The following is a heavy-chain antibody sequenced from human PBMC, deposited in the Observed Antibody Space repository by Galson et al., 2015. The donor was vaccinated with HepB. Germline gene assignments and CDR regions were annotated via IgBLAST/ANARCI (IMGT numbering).Heavy chain of an antibody. CDR3: ARDAYVLRYFDWLPMGYGMDV. CDR2: IKQDGSEK. CDR1: GFTFSSYW. J-gene: IGHJ6*02. V-gene: IGHV3-7*03. Sequence: SLRLSCAASGFTFSSYWMSWVRQAPGKGLEWVANIKQDGSEKYYVDSVKGRFTISRDNAKNSLYLQMNSLRAEDTAVYYCARDAYVLRYFDWLPMGYGMDVWGQGTTVTVSS. D-gene: IGHD3-9*01.